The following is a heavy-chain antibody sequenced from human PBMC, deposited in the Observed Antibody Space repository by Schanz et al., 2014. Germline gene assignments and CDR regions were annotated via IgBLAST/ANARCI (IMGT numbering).Heavy chain of an antibody. Sequence: QVQLVESGGGVVRPGGSLRLSCAGSGFTFSDYYMTWMRQAPGKGLEWISYISNSGTYTKYADSVKGRFTISRDNAKNSLYLQRNSLRAEDTAVYYCARDLNRCGGDCEAGWGQGTLVTVSS. CDR1: GFTFSDYY. CDR3: ARDLNRCGGDCEAG. D-gene: IGHD2-21*02. CDR2: ISNSGTYT. J-gene: IGHJ4*02. V-gene: IGHV3-11*06.